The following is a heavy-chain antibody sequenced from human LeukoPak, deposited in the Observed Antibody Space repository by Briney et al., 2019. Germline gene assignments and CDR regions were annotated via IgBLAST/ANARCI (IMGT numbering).Heavy chain of an antibody. V-gene: IGHV3-30-3*01. CDR2: ISYDGSNK. D-gene: IGHD5-24*01. J-gene: IGHJ4*02. CDR1: GFTFSNAW. Sequence: GGSLRLSCAASGFTFSNAWMSWVRQAPGKGLEWVAVISYDGSNKYYADSVKGRFTISRDNSKNTLYLQMNSLRAEDTAVYYCARVGEMATFDYWGQGTLVTVSS. CDR3: ARVGEMATFDY.